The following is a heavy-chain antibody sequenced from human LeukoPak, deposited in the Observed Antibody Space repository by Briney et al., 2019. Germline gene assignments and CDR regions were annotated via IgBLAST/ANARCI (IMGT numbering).Heavy chain of an antibody. CDR3: ARGLQTTGEFDY. CDR2: MNPNSGNT. CDR1: RYTFTSYD. J-gene: IGHJ4*02. D-gene: IGHD4-11*01. Sequence: ASVKVSCKASRYTFTSYDINWVRQATGQGLVWMGWMNPNSGNTGYAQKFQGRVTMTRNTSISTAYMELSSLRSEDTAVYYCARGLQTTGEFDYWGQGTLVTVSS. V-gene: IGHV1-8*01.